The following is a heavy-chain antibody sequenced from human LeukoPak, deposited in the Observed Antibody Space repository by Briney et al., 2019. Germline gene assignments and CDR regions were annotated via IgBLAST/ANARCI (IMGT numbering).Heavy chain of an antibody. V-gene: IGHV3-30*18. CDR3: AKEKVPISMPAWYFDL. CDR1: EFTFSSYS. J-gene: IGHJ2*01. CDR2: IAHDGSVQ. D-gene: IGHD2/OR15-2a*01. Sequence: GGSLRLSCAASEFTFSSYSMNWVRQAPGKGLEWVTVIAHDGSVQYYIDSVKGRFTISRDDSKNMLYLQMNSLRAEDTAIYYCAKEKVPISMPAWYFDLWGRGTLVTVSS.